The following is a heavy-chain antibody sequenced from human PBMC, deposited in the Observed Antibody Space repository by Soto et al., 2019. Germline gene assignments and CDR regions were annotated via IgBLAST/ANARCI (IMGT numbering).Heavy chain of an antibody. D-gene: IGHD6-13*01. CDR3: TRDSRFSSWSPLAY. V-gene: IGHV4-30-4*01. J-gene: IGHJ4*02. Sequence: PSETLSLTCTVSGGSISTDDYSWIWILQTPGKGLEWIGEISHSGHTNYNPSLKSRVTISEDTSRKQLSLELNSVTAADTAVYYCTRDSRFSSWSPLAYWGQGTLVTGSS. CDR2: ISHSGHT. CDR1: GGSISTDDYS.